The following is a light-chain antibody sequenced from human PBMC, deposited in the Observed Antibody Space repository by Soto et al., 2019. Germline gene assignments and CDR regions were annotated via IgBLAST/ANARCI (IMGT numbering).Light chain of an antibody. CDR2: DAS. CDR3: QQRSNWPLT. CDR1: QSVSSN. V-gene: IGKV3-11*01. J-gene: IGKJ5*01. Sequence: EIVVTQSPATLSLSPGERATLSCRASQSVSSNLAWYQQKPGQAPRLLIYDASNRATGIPARFSGSGSGTDFTLTISSLEPEDFAVYYCQQRSNWPLTLGQGTRLEIK.